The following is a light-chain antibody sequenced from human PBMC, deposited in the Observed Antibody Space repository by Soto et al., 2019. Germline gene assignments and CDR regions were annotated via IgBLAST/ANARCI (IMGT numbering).Light chain of an antibody. J-gene: IGLJ1*01. CDR3: CSYAGSYTGV. V-gene: IGLV2-11*01. CDR1: SSDVGGYNY. CDR2: DVS. Sequence: QSALTQPRSVSRSPGQSVTISCTGISSDVGGYNYVSWYQQHPGKAPKLMIYDVSKRPSGVPDRFSGSKSGNTASLTISGLQAEDEADYYCCSYAGSYTGVFGTGTKVTVL.